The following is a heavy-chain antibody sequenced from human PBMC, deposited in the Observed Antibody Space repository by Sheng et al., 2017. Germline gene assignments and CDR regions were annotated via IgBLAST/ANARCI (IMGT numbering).Heavy chain of an antibody. J-gene: IGHJ4*02. D-gene: IGHD2-15*01. V-gene: IGHV4-59*08. Sequence: QVQLQESGPGLVKPSETLSLTCTVSGGSISNYHWSWIRQSPGKGLEWIAYMYYSGSTHYNPSLKSRVTISVDTSKSQFSLKLSSMTAADTAVYYCARGAAHFDYWGQGTLGHRLL. CDR1: GGSISNYH. CDR3: ARGAAHFDY. CDR2: MYYSGST.